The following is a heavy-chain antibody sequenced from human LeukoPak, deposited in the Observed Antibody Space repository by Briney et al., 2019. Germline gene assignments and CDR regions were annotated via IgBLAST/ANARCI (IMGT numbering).Heavy chain of an antibody. CDR1: GGSFSGYY. CDR3: ARARRITMVRGAVHFDY. V-gene: IGHV4-34*01. Sequence: PSETLSLTCAVYGGSFSGYYWSWIRQPPGKGLEWIGEINHSGSTNYNPSLKSRVTISVHTSKNQFSLKLSSVTAADTAVYYCARARRITMVRGAVHFDYWGQGTLVTVSS. CDR2: INHSGST. J-gene: IGHJ4*02. D-gene: IGHD3-10*01.